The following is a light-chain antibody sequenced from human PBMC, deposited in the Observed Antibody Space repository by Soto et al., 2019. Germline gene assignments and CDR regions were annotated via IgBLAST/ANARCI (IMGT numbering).Light chain of an antibody. CDR3: SSYTTSSTHV. J-gene: IGLJ1*01. CDR2: DVS. Sequence: QCVRTRAVSGSGAPRRSITISCTETSSDVGGYNYVSWYQQHPGKAPKLMISDVSNRPSGVSNRFSGSKSGNTASLTISGLQTEDEAAYYWSSYTTSSTHVFRTGPKV. CDR1: SSDVGGYNY. V-gene: IGLV2-14*01.